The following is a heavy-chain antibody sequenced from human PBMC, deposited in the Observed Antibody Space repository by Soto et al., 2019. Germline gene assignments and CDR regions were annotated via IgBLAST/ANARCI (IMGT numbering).Heavy chain of an antibody. CDR3: ASNSVTNYGMDV. J-gene: IGHJ6*02. CDR2: INPSGGST. CDR1: GYTFTSYY. D-gene: IGHD4-17*01. V-gene: IGHV1-46*01. Sequence: QVQLVQSGAEGKKPGASVKVSCKASGYTFTSYYMHWVRQAPGQGLEWMGIINPSGGSTSYAQKFQGRVTMTRDTSTSTVYMELSSLRSEDTAVYYCASNSVTNYGMDVWGQGTTVTVSS.